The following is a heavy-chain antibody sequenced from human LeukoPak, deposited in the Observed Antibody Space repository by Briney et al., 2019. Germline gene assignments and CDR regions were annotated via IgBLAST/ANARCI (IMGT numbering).Heavy chain of an antibody. CDR2: INHRGST. V-gene: IGHV4-34*01. CDR3: ARRVTYYYDSSGYYYFDY. Sequence: SETLSLTCAVYGGSFSGYYWSWIRQPPGKGLEWIGEINHRGSTNYNPSLKSRVTISVDTSKNQFSPKLSSVTAADTAVYYCARRVTYYYDSSGYYYFDYWGQGTLVTVSS. J-gene: IGHJ4*02. D-gene: IGHD3-22*01. CDR1: GGSFSGYY.